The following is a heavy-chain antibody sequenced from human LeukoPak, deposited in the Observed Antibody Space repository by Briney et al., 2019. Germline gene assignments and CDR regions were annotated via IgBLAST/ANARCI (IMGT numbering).Heavy chain of an antibody. V-gene: IGHV1-2*02. CDR3: ARGPRRASSIAAPFDY. Sequence: ASVKVSCKASGYTFTGYYMHWVRQAPGQGLEWMGWINPNSGGTNYAQKFQGRVTMTRDTSISTAYMELSRLRSDDTAVYYCARGPRRASSIAAPFDYWGQGTLVTASS. CDR2: INPNSGGT. CDR1: GYTFTGYY. J-gene: IGHJ4*02. D-gene: IGHD6-6*01.